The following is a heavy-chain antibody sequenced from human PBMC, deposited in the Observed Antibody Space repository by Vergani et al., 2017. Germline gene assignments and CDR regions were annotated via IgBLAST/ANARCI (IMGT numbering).Heavy chain of an antibody. CDR2: TKSRFDRGTT. CDR1: GFSLRNAR. D-gene: IGHD3-10*01. V-gene: IGHV3-15*07. Sequence: EVQLVESGGGIVKPGGSLRLSCVASGFSLRNARMNWVPRTPGTGLEWVGRTKSRFDRGTTDYAAAVKGRFTISRDDSKNTLFLQMNGLKTEDIGVYYCTADPGCWGDGSCYWVRDHHYYGMDVWGQGAAVTVSS. J-gene: IGHJ6*02. CDR3: TADPGCWGDGSCYWVRDHHYYGMDV.